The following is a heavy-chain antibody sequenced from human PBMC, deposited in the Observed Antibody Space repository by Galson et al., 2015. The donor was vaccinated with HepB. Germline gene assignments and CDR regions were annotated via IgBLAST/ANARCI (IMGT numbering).Heavy chain of an antibody. J-gene: IGHJ4*02. V-gene: IGHV3-30-3*01. CDR3: ARDQTAEYCSSTSCYGPSGPLFDY. D-gene: IGHD2-2*01. Sequence: SLRLSCAASGFTFSSYAMHWVRQAPGKGLEWVAVISYDGSNKYYADSVKGRFTISRDNSKNTLYLQMNSLRAEDTAVYYCARDQTAEYCSSTSCYGPSGPLFDYWGQGTLVTVSS. CDR1: GFTFSSYA. CDR2: ISYDGSNK.